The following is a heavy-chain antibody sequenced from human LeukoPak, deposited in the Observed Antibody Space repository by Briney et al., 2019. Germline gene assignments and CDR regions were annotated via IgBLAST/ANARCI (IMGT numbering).Heavy chain of an antibody. D-gene: IGHD3-9*01. CDR2: IYSGGST. V-gene: IGHV3-53*01. Sequence: GGSLRLSCAASGFTFSSNYMSWDRQAPGKGLEWVSVIYSGGSTDYADSVKGRFTISRDNSKNTLYLQMNSLRVEDTAVYYCARSSHYDILTGYSEEDAFDIWGQGTMVTVSS. CDR1: GFTFSSNY. CDR3: ARSSHYDILTGYSEEDAFDI. J-gene: IGHJ3*02.